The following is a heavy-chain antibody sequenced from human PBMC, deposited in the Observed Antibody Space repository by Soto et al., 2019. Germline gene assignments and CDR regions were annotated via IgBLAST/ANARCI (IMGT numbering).Heavy chain of an antibody. Sequence: QVHLVESGGGVVQPGRSLRLSCAASGFTFSNYPILWVRQAPGKGLEWIAVISFDGNNEYYADSVRGRFTISRDNSKSTVNLQMNTLTPEDTAVYYCARDPYFDFWGQGTLVTVSS. CDR3: ARDPYFDF. CDR1: GFTFSNYP. D-gene: IGHD3-16*01. V-gene: IGHV3-30*04. CDR2: ISFDGNNE. J-gene: IGHJ4*02.